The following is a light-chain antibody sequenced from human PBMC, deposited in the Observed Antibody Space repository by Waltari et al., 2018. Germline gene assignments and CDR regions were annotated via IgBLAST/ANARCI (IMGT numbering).Light chain of an antibody. Sequence: IVLTPSPATLSLSPGERATTSCSASQSVTSYLAWYQQKPGQAPRLLIYDASNRATGIPARFSGSGSGTDFTLTISSLEPEDFAVYSCQQRSNWPTFGQGTKLEIK. J-gene: IGKJ2*01. V-gene: IGKV3-11*01. CDR1: QSVTSY. CDR3: QQRSNWPT. CDR2: DAS.